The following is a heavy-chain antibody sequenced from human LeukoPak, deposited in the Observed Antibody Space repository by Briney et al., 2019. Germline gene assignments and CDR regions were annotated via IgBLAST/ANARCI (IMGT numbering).Heavy chain of an antibody. V-gene: IGHV3-23*01. J-gene: IGHJ4*02. CDR1: GFTFSDYY. CDR2: ISGSGGST. Sequence: PGGSLRLSCAASGFTFSDYYMSWIRQAPGKGLEWVSAISGSGGSTYYADSVKGRFTISRDNSKNTLYLQMNSLRAEDTAVYYCAKGPGYRAYYFDYWGQGTLVTVSS. CDR3: AKGPGYRAYYFDY. D-gene: IGHD5-12*01.